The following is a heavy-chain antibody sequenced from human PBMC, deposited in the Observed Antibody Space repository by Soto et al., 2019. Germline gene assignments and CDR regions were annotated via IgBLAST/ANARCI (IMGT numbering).Heavy chain of an antibody. D-gene: IGHD4-17*01. J-gene: IGHJ4*02. Sequence: QVQLVESGGGVDQPGRSLRLSCAASGFTFSSYGMHWVRQAPGKGLEWVAVISYDGSNKYYADSVKGRFTISRDNSKNTLYLQMNILRAEDTAVYYCAKGRDYGDYVGYFDYWGQGTLVTVSS. CDR3: AKGRDYGDYVGYFDY. CDR2: ISYDGSNK. V-gene: IGHV3-30*18. CDR1: GFTFSSYG.